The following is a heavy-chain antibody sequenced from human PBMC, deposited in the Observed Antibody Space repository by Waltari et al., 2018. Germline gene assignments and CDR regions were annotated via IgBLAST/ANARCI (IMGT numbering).Heavy chain of an antibody. J-gene: IGHJ4*02. V-gene: IGHV1-69-2*01. D-gene: IGHD3-10*01. CDR3: ASHYPKAD. Sequence: EVQLVQSGAEVKKPGAPVKISCKASGYTVTDSKMHGVQQAPGKGLEWMGRVDPEDGETIYAEKFQGRVTITADTSTDTAYMELSSLRSEDTAVYYCASHYPKADWGQGTLVTVSS. CDR1: GYTVTDSK. CDR2: VDPEDGET.